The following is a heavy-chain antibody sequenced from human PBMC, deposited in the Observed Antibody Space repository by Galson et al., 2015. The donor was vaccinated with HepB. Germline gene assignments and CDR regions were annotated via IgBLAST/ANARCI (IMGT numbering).Heavy chain of an antibody. J-gene: IGHJ4*02. CDR3: TRRGDYSSSEMKY. D-gene: IGHD2-2*01. V-gene: IGHV5-51*01. Sequence: QSGAEVKKPGESLKISCKGSGYSFSSYWIGWVRRMPGKGLEWMGVIYPGDSDTRYSPSFEGQVTISADKSISTAYLQWSSLKASDTAMYDCTRRGDYSSSEMKYWGQGTLGTVSS. CDR1: GYSFSSYW. CDR2: IYPGDSDT.